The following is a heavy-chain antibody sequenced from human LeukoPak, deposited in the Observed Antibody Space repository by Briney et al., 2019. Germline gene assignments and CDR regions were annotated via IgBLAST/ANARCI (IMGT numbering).Heavy chain of an antibody. D-gene: IGHD6-19*01. V-gene: IGHV3-9*03. J-gene: IGHJ4*02. CDR3: VRGPGMAVEKRYFDY. CDR1: GFSFGGYA. CDR2: ISWNNGDL. Sequence: GGSLRLSCAASGFSFGGYAMHWVRQPPGKALEGVSGISWNNGDLHYADSVRGRFTISRDNAKNSLYLQMNSLRVEDMALYYCVRGPGMAVEKRYFDYWGQGTLVTVSS.